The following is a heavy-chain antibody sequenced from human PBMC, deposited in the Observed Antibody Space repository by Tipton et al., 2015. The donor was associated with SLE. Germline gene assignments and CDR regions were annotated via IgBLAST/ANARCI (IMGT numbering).Heavy chain of an antibody. CDR1: GFTFGESV. V-gene: IGHV3-49*03. J-gene: IGHJ4*02. Sequence: SLRLSCKTSGFTFGESVLSWFRQAPGKGLEWVGFIRTKGGTREYAASVKGRFSISRDDSKSIAYLQMNSLKTEDTAVYYCARDKGLSRLVVFDYWGQGALVTVSS. CDR3: ARDKGLSRLVVFDY. CDR2: IRTKGGTR. D-gene: IGHD2-15*01.